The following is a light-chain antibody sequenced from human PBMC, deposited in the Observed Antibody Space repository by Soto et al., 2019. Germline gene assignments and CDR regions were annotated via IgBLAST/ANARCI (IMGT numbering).Light chain of an antibody. Sequence: QSVLTQPPSTSGTPGQRVTISCSGSSSNIGSNTVNWYQQLPGTAPKLLIYRDNQRPPGVPDRFSGSKSGTSASLAISGLQSEDEADYYCAAWDGSLKGYVFGTGTKLTVL. CDR1: SSNIGSNT. CDR3: AAWDGSLKGYV. V-gene: IGLV1-44*01. J-gene: IGLJ1*01. CDR2: RDN.